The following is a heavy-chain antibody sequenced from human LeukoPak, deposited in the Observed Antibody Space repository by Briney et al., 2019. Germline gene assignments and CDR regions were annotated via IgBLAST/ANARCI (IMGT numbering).Heavy chain of an antibody. CDR1: GYTFTSYD. D-gene: IGHD3-3*01. J-gene: IGHJ4*02. CDR2: MNPNSGHT. Sequence: ASVKVSCKASGYTFTSYDINWVRQATGQGLEWMGWMNPNSGHTGYAQKFQRRDTMTRNTSISTAYMALSSLRSADTAVYYCASTYYDFWSGYYFDYWGQGTLVTVSS. CDR3: ASTYYDFWSGYYFDY. V-gene: IGHV1-8*01.